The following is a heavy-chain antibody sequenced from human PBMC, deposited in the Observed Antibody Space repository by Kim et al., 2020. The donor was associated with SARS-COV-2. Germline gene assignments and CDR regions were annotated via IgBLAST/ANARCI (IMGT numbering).Heavy chain of an antibody. J-gene: IGHJ4*02. V-gene: IGHV1-69*01. Sequence: KFQGRATITANESTRTAYMGLSSLRSEDTAVYYCARVHCTNGVCPYYFDYWGQGTLVTVSS. CDR3: ARVHCTNGVCPYYFDY. D-gene: IGHD2-8*01.